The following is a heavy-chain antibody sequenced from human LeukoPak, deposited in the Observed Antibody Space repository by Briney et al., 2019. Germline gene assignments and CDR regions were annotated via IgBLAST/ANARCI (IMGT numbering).Heavy chain of an antibody. CDR3: ARVGVDDYYDSSGHVPLIDY. D-gene: IGHD3-22*01. CDR2: MNPNSGNT. V-gene: IGHV1-8*01. CDR1: GYTFTSYD. Sequence: ASVKVSCKASGYTFTSYDINWVRQATGQGLEWMGWMNPNSGNTGYAQKFQGRVTMTRNTSISTAYMELSSLRSEDTAVYYCARVGVDDYYDSSGHVPLIDYWGQGTQVTVSS. J-gene: IGHJ4*02.